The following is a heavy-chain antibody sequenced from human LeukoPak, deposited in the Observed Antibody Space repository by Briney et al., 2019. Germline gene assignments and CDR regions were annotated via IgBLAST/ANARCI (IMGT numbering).Heavy chain of an antibody. CDR3: ARTTEGGYTYGYFYYYYMDV. D-gene: IGHD5-18*01. Sequence: SETLSLTCTVSGGSISSYFWSWIRQPPGKGLEWIGYIYYSGSTNYNPSLKSRVTISVDTSKNQFSLKLTSVTAADTAVYYCARTTEGGYTYGYFYYYYMDVWGKGTTVTISS. V-gene: IGHV4-59*01. CDR2: IYYSGST. CDR1: GGSISSYF. J-gene: IGHJ6*03.